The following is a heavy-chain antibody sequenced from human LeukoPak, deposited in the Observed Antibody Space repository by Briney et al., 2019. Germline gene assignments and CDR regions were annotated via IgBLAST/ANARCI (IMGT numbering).Heavy chain of an antibody. CDR3: AREAMLRSSGDY. J-gene: IGHJ4*02. Sequence: GGSLRLSCAVSGFTFSTYDMHWVRQAPGKGLEGVAVISYDGSNKYYADSVKGRFTISRDNSKNTLYLQMNSLRPEDTAVYYCAREAMLRSSGDYWGQGTLVTVSS. CDR2: ISYDGSNK. D-gene: IGHD6-6*01. CDR1: GFTFSTYD. V-gene: IGHV3-30-3*01.